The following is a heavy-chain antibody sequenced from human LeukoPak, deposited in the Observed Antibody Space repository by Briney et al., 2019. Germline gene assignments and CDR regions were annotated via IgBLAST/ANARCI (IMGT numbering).Heavy chain of an antibody. CDR1: GYTFTGYY. Sequence: ASVRVSCTASGYTFTGYYMHWVRQAPGQGLEWRGRINPDRCGTNYAAKFPVRLTMTRDTSISTAYLELSRLSSDDPAVYYCARKSYYDSSEDWGQGTLVTVSS. J-gene: IGHJ4*02. V-gene: IGHV1-2*06. CDR3: ARKSYYDSSED. CDR2: INPDRCGT. D-gene: IGHD3-22*01.